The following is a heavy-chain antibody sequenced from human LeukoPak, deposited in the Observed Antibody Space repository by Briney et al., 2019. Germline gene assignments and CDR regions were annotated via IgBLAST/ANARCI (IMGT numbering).Heavy chain of an antibody. CDR1: GGTFSSYA. D-gene: IGHD6-13*01. Sequence: SVKVSCKASGGTFSSYAISWVRQAPGQGLEGMGRIIPIFGTANYAQKFQGRVTITTGESTSTAYMELSSMRSDDTSGCFCAIDLLGLGLAAGGMENWFDPWGQGNLVTVSS. J-gene: IGHJ5*02. V-gene: IGHV1-69*05. CDR3: AIDLLGLGLAAGGMENWFDP. CDR2: IIPIFGTA.